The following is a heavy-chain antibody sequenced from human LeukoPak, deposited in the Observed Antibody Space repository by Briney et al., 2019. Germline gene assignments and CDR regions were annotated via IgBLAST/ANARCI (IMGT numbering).Heavy chain of an antibody. Sequence: SETLSLTCTVSGGSITSYYWSWIRQPPGKGLEWIGYIYYSGSTNYNPSLKSRVTISVDTSKNQFSLKLSSVTAADTAVYYCARDLGLHSGYDEGDYWGQGTLVTVSS. V-gene: IGHV4-59*01. CDR2: IYYSGST. J-gene: IGHJ4*02. CDR1: GGSITSYY. CDR3: ARDLGLHSGYDEGDY. D-gene: IGHD5-12*01.